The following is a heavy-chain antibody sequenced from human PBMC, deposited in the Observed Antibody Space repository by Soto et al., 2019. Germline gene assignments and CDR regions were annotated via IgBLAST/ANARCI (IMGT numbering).Heavy chain of an antibody. CDR2: ISSDASHK. CDR1: GFPFNNYG. V-gene: IGHV3-30*18. CDR3: AKGLLGHYYALHV. J-gene: IGHJ6*02. Sequence: QVQLVESGGGVVQTGNSLRLSCAASGFPFNNYGMHWVRQAPGKGLEWVAFISSDASHKLCADSVKGRCTISRDTSKNTVFLQMNSLRTEDTAVYHCAKGLLGHYYALHVWGQGTPVTVSS. D-gene: IGHD3-16*01.